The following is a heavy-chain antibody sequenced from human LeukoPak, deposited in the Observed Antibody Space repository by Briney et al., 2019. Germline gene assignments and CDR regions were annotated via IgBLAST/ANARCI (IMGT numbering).Heavy chain of an antibody. CDR3: ARGAVWSGYYRLDYYYYMDV. V-gene: IGHV3-74*01. J-gene: IGHJ6*03. Sequence: GGSLRLSCAASGFTFSSYWMHWVRQAPGKGLVWVSRINTDGSSTSYADSVKGRFTISRDNAKNTLYLQMNSLRAEDTAVYYCARGAVWSGYYRLDYYYYMDVWGKGTTVTVSS. CDR1: GFTFSSYW. D-gene: IGHD3-3*01. CDR2: INTDGSST.